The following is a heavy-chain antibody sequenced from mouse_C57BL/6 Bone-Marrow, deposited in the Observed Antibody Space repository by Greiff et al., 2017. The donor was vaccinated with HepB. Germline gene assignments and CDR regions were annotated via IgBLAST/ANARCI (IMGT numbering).Heavy chain of an antibody. J-gene: IGHJ3*01. CDR1: GFTFSDYG. D-gene: IGHD1-1*01. Sequence: EVHLVESGGGLVKPGGSLKLSCAASGFTFSDYGMHWVRQAPEKGLEWVAYISSGSSTIYYADTVKGRFTISRDNAKNTLFLQMTSLRSEDTAMYYCARPRSYYYGSSFAYWGQGTLVTVSA. V-gene: IGHV5-17*01. CDR3: ARPRSYYYGSSFAY. CDR2: ISSGSSTI.